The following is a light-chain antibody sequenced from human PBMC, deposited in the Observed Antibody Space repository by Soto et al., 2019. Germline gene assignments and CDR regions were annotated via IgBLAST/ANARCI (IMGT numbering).Light chain of an antibody. CDR2: AAS. CDR3: QEYYSAPRT. V-gene: IGKV1-27*01. J-gene: IGKJ1*01. Sequence: DIQMTQSPSSLSASVGDRVTITCRASQGISNYLAWYQQKPGKVPKLLIDAASTLQSGVPSRFSGSGSGTDFTLTISRLQPEDVAPYYCQEYYSAPRTFGQGTKVEIK. CDR1: QGISNY.